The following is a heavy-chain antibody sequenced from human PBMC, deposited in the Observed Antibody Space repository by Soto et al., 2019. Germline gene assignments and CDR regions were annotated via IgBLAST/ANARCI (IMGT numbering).Heavy chain of an antibody. J-gene: IGHJ4*02. CDR1: GGSINSGDYS. V-gene: IGHV4-61*08. Sequence: PSETLSLTCTVSGGSINSGDYSWTWIRQPPGKGLEWIGNIHYNGNTKYNPSLKSRVSMSVDTSKNQFSLRLISVTAADTAKYFCAREGNLGRWLQPLDFWGQGTLVTVSS. D-gene: IGHD5-12*01. CDR2: IHYNGNT. CDR3: AREGNLGRWLQPLDF.